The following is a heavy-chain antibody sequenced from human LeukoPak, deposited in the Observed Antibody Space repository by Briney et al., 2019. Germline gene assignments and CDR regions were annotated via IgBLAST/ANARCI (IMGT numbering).Heavy chain of an antibody. Sequence: GGSLRLSCAASGFAFSSYGMSWVRQAPGKGLEWVSAISGSGGSTYYADSVKGRFTISRDNSKNTLYLQMNSLRAEDTAVYYCAKDVPYSSSFFDYWGQGTLVTVSS. CDR1: GFAFSSYG. CDR3: AKDVPYSSSFFDY. V-gene: IGHV3-23*01. J-gene: IGHJ4*02. CDR2: ISGSGGST. D-gene: IGHD6-13*01.